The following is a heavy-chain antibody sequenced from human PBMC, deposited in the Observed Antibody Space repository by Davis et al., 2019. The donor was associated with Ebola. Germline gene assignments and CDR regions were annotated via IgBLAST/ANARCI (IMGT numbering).Heavy chain of an antibody. CDR2: INPNKGNT. CDR1: GYTFTSYG. Sequence: ASVKVSCKASGYTFTSYGISWVRQAPGQGLQWMGWINPNKGNTNYAQRVQGRVTMTTDTSTSTAFMELRSLRPDDTAAYYCARMPPDYGDAFDIWGQGTMVTVSS. J-gene: IGHJ3*02. D-gene: IGHD4-17*01. CDR3: ARMPPDYGDAFDI. V-gene: IGHV1-18*01.